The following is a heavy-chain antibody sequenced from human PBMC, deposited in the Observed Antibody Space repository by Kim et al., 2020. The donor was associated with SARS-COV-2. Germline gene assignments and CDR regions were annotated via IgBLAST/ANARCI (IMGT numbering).Heavy chain of an antibody. J-gene: IGHJ6*02. D-gene: IGHD6-13*01. CDR3: ARVRQQLVAGMDV. Sequence: GGSLRLSCAASGFTFSSYSMNWVRQAPGKGLEWVSSISSSSSYIYYADSVKGRFTISRDNAKNSLYLQMNSLRAEDTAVYYCARVRQQLVAGMDVWGQGTTVTVSS. V-gene: IGHV3-21*01. CDR1: GFTFSSYS. CDR2: ISSSSSYI.